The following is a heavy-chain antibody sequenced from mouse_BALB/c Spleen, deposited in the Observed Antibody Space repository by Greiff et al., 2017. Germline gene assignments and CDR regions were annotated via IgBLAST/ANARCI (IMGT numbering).Heavy chain of an antibody. CDR1: GFTFSSFG. CDR2: ISSGSSTI. D-gene: IGHD2-14*01. V-gene: IGHV5-17*02. J-gene: IGHJ2*01. Sequence: EVKVVESGGGLVQPGGSRKLSCAASGFTFSSFGMHWVRQAPEKGLEWVAYISSGSSTIYYADTVKGRFTISRDNPKNTLFLQMTSLRSEDTAMYYCARSADRYASFDYWGQGTTLTVSS. CDR3: ARSADRYASFDY.